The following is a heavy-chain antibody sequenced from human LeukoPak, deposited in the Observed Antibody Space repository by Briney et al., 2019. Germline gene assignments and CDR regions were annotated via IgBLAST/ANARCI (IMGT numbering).Heavy chain of an antibody. Sequence: EASVKVSCKASGYTFTDYYIHWVRQAPGQGLEWMGWINPNSGGTSYAQKFQGRVTMTRDTSISTAYMELSRLRSDDTAVYYCARGPATQGVRHWGQGTLVTVSS. CDR2: INPNSGGT. J-gene: IGHJ1*01. V-gene: IGHV1-2*02. D-gene: IGHD1-1*01. CDR3: ARGPATQGVRH. CDR1: GYTFTDYY.